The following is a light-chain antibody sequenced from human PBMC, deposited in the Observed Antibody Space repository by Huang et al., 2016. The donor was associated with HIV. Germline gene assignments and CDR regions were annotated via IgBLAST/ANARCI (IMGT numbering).Light chain of an antibody. Sequence: EIVMTQSPVTLSVSPGERATLSCRASQSVGSNLAWYQHKPGQAPRLRVSGASTRATGIPARFSGSGSGTEFSLTISSLQSEDFAIYYCQQYDDWPRGFTFGPGTKVDIK. CDR1: QSVGSN. CDR3: QQYDDWPRGFT. V-gene: IGKV3-15*01. CDR2: GAS. J-gene: IGKJ3*01.